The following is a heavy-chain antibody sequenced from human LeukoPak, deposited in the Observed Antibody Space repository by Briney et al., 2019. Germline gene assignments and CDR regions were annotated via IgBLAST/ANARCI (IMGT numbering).Heavy chain of an antibody. Sequence: GGSLRLSCAASGFTFSSYAMSWVRQAPGKGLEWVSAISGSGGSTYYADSVKGRFTISRDNSKNTLYLQMNSLRAEDTAVYYCAKDPGTFLTGYYSGWFDPWGQGTLVTVSS. D-gene: IGHD3-9*01. V-gene: IGHV3-23*01. CDR1: GFTFSSYA. J-gene: IGHJ5*02. CDR2: ISGSGGST. CDR3: AKDPGTFLTGYYSGWFDP.